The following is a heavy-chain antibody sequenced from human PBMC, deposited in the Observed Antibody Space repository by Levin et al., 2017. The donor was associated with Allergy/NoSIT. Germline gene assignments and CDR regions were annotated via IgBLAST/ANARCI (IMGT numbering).Heavy chain of an antibody. CDR2: IYYSGST. Sequence: LRLSCTVSGGSISGGGYHWTWIRQHPEKGLEWIGYIYYSGSTFYNPSLKSRLMISVDRSKNQFSLNVSSVTAADTAVYYCAREDGSTFDFWGQGALVTVAS. J-gene: IGHJ4*02. CDR1: GGSISGGGYH. D-gene: IGHD2-2*03. CDR3: AREDGSTFDF. V-gene: IGHV4-31*03.